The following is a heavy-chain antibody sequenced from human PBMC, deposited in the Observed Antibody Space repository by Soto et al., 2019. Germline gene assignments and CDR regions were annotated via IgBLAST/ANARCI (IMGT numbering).Heavy chain of an antibody. J-gene: IGHJ6*02. CDR1: GFTFSSYS. D-gene: IGHD3-10*01. V-gene: IGHV3-21*01. CDR3: ARAKSSYGSGGVRDV. Sequence: EVQLVESGGGLVKPGGSLRLSCAASGFTFSSYSRNWVRQAPGKGLERVSSISSSSSYIYDADSVKGRFTISRNNAKNSLYLQMNSLRPEDTAVYYCARAKSSYGSGGVRDVWGQGTTVTVSS. CDR2: ISSSSSYI.